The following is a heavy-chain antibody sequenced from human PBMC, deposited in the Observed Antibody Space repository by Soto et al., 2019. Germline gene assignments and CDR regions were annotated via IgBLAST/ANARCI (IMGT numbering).Heavy chain of an antibody. J-gene: IGHJ6*03. Sequence: VQLVESGGGLVQPGGSLRLSCAASGFTFSDHNFNWVRQAPGKGLEWVSYISYSGGTIHYADSVKGRFTISRDNAENSLYLQMNSLRAEDTALYYCARLSPNYYYYYMDVWGKGTTVTVSS. V-gene: IGHV3-48*01. CDR3: ARLSPNYYYYYMDV. CDR2: ISYSGGTI. CDR1: GFTFSDHN.